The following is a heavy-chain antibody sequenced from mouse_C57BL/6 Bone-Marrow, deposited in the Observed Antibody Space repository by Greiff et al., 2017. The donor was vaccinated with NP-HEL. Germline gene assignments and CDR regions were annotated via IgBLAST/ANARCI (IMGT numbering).Heavy chain of an antibody. Sequence: EVMLVESGGDLVKPGGSLKLSCAASGFTFSSYGMSWVRQTPDKRLEWVAIISSGGSYTYYPDSVKGRVTLSRDKATSTLYLHMSSLKSEDTAMYFCAIEGGEAMDYWGQGTSVTVSS. J-gene: IGHJ4*01. V-gene: IGHV5-6*01. D-gene: IGHD1-1*02. CDR1: GFTFSSYG. CDR2: ISSGGSYT. CDR3: AIEGGEAMDY.